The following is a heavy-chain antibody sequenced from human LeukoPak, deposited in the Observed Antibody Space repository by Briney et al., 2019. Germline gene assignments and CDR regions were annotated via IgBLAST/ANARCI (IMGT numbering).Heavy chain of an antibody. D-gene: IGHD5-18*01. CDR3: AKDDEYSYGTDY. Sequence: GGSLRLSCVASGFTFSSYAMTWVRQAPGEGLEWVSAISGSGGSTYYADSVKGRFTISRDNSKNTLYLQMNSLRAEDTAVYYCAKDDEYSYGTDYWGQGTLVTVSS. J-gene: IGHJ4*02. CDR2: ISGSGGST. CDR1: GFTFSSYA. V-gene: IGHV3-23*01.